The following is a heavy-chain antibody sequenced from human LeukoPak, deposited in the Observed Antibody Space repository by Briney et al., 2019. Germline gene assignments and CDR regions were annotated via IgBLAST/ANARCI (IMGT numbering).Heavy chain of an antibody. J-gene: IGHJ4*02. Sequence: GGSLRLSCAASGFTFDDYAMHWVRQAPGKGLEWVSLISWDGGSTYYADSVKGRFTISRDNSKNSLYLQMNSLRAGDTALYYCATGYCSSTSCSQFDYWGQGTLVTVSS. CDR3: ATGYCSSTSCSQFDY. CDR2: ISWDGGST. CDR1: GFTFDDYA. V-gene: IGHV3-43D*04. D-gene: IGHD2-2*01.